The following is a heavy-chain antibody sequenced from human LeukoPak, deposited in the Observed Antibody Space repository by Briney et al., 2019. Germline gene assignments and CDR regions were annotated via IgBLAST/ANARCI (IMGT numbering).Heavy chain of an antibody. J-gene: IGHJ5*02. Sequence: GASVKVSCKASGYTFTSYYMHWVRQAPGQGLEWMGIINPSGGSTSYAQKFQGRVTMTRDTSTSTVYMELSSLRSEDTAVYYCARDSGLDQIHNWFDPWGQGTLVTVSS. D-gene: IGHD3-10*01. V-gene: IGHV1-46*01. CDR1: GYTFTSYY. CDR2: INPSGGST. CDR3: ARDSGLDQIHNWFDP.